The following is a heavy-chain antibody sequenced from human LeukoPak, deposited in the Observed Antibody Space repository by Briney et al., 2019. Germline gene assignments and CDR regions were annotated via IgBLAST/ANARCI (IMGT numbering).Heavy chain of an antibody. CDR3: ARSIDYDSSGFFDY. CDR2: ISAYNGNT. D-gene: IGHD3-22*01. J-gene: IGHJ4*02. Sequence: GASVKVSCKASGYTFTSYGISWVRQAPGQGLEWMGWISAYNGNTNYAQKLQGRVTMTTDTSTSIAYMELRSLRSDDTAVYYCARSIDYDSSGFFDYWGQGTLVTVSS. V-gene: IGHV1-18*01. CDR1: GYTFTSYG.